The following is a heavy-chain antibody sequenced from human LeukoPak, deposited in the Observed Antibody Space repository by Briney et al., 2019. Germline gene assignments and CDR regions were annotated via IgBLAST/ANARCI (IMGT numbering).Heavy chain of an antibody. CDR2: INPNSGGT. V-gene: IGHV1-2*02. CDR1: GYTFTGYY. J-gene: IGHJ5*02. CDR3: ARVWYFDWLPYKDNWFDP. Sequence: ASVKVSCKASGYTFTGYYMHWVRQAPGQGLEWMGWINPNSGGTNYAQKFQGRVTMTRDTSISTAYMELSRLRSDDTAVYYCARVWYFDWLPYKDNWFDPWGQGTLSPSPQ. D-gene: IGHD3-9*01.